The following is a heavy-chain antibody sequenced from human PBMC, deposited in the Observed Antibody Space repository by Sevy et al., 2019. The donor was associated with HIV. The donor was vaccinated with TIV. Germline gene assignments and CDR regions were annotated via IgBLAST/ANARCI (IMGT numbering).Heavy chain of an antibody. V-gene: IGHV3-15*01. CDR2: IKNKPDGGTT. CDR3: CKEGTVLLAEGWGHWFDP. Sequence: GGSLRLSCAASGFTFNNAWMSWVRQAPGKGLEWIGRIKNKPDGGTTDYAAPVKGRFTISRDDSKNTLYLQRNSLKTEDTAVYYCCKEGTVLLAEGWGHWFDPWGQGTLVTVSS. CDR1: GFTFNNAW. J-gene: IGHJ5*02. D-gene: IGHD2-8*01.